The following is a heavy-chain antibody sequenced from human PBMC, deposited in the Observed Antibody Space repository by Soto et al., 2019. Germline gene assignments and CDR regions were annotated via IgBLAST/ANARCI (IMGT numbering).Heavy chain of an antibody. CDR2: IWYDGRNT. Sequence: QVQLVESGGGVVQPGRSLRLSCAAYGFTFSSYGMHWLRQAPGKGLEWVAVIWYDGRNTYYADSVKGRFTISRDNSKNTLYLQMNSLRAEDTAVYYCARTAYYYDSSGYYFDCWGQGTLVTVSS. V-gene: IGHV3-33*01. D-gene: IGHD3-22*01. J-gene: IGHJ4*02. CDR1: GFTFSSYG. CDR3: ARTAYYYDSSGYYFDC.